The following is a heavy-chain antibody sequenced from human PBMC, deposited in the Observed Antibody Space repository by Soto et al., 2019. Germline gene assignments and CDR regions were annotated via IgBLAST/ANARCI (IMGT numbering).Heavy chain of an antibody. V-gene: IGHV1-58*02. J-gene: IGHJ3*02. CDR2: IVVGSGNT. Sequence: SVKVSCKASGFTFTSSAMQWVRQARGQRLEWIGWIVVGSGNTNYAQKFQERVTITRDMSTSTAYMELSSLRSEDTAVYYCAAFAGGRDYDAFDIWGQGTMVTVSS. D-gene: IGHD4-17*01. CDR3: AAFAGGRDYDAFDI. CDR1: GFTFTSSA.